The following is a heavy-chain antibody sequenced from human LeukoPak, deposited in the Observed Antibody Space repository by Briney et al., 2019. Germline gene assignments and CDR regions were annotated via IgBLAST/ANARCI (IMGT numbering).Heavy chain of an antibody. V-gene: IGHV1-18*04. J-gene: IGHJ1*01. CDR3: ARVPVLWFGEFNFQH. D-gene: IGHD3-10*01. CDR1: GYTFTSYG. Sequence: ASVKVSCKASGYTFTSYGISWVRQAPGQGVEWMGWISAYNGNTNYAQKLQGRVTMTTDTSTSTAYMELRSLRSDDTAVYYCARVPVLWFGEFNFQHWGQGTLVTVSS. CDR2: ISAYNGNT.